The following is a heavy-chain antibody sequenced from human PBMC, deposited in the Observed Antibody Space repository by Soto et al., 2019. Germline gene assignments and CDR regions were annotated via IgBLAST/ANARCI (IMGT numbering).Heavy chain of an antibody. CDR3: ARGRGTYYDFWSGYYRGLYYFDY. J-gene: IGHJ4*02. Sequence: SETLSLTCAVYGGSFIGYYWSWIRQPPGKGLEWIGEINHSGSTNYNPSLKSRVTISVDTSKNQFSLKLSSVTAADTAVYYCARGRGTYYDFWSGYYRGLYYFDYWGQGTLVTVSS. CDR1: GGSFIGYY. V-gene: IGHV4-34*01. D-gene: IGHD3-3*01. CDR2: INHSGST.